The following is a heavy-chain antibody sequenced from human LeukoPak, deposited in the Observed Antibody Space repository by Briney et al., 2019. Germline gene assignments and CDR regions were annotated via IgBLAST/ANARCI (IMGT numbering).Heavy chain of an antibody. J-gene: IGHJ4*02. CDR3: AKDRARNEYYFDY. Sequence: GGSLRLSYAASGFTFSSYGMHWVRQAPGKGLEWVAVISYDGSNKYYADSVKGRFTISRDNSKNTLYLQMNSLRAEDTAVYYCAKDRARNEYYFDYWGQGTLVTVSS. CDR2: ISYDGSNK. CDR1: GFTFSSYG. D-gene: IGHD1-1*01. V-gene: IGHV3-30*18.